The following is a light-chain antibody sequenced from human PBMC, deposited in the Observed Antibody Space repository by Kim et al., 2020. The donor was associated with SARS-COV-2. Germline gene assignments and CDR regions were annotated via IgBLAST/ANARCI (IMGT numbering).Light chain of an antibody. CDR2: EDT. V-gene: IGLV2-8*01. CDR3: SSYAGSNNLV. CDR1: SSDVCGYDY. Sequence: GESVTLTCTGTSSDVCGYDYVAWEQQHPGNAPQLLIYEDTRRPPGGPARFSGSKSGNTAALTVSGLQAEDEADYYCSSYAGSNNLVFGGGTQLTVL. J-gene: IGLJ2*01.